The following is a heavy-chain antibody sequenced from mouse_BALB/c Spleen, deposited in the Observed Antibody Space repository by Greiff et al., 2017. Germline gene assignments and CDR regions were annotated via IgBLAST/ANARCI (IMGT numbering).Heavy chain of an antibody. J-gene: IGHJ2*01. CDR2: IWAGGST. V-gene: IGHV2-9*02. D-gene: IGHD4-1*01. CDR1: GFSLTSYG. CDR3: AREGELGPHCDY. Sequence: VQVVESGPGLVAPSQSLSITCTVSGFSLTSYGIHWVRQPPGKGLEWLGVIWAGGSTNYNSALMSRLSISKDNSKSQVFLKMNSLQTDDTAMYYCAREGELGPHCDYWGQGTTLTVSS.